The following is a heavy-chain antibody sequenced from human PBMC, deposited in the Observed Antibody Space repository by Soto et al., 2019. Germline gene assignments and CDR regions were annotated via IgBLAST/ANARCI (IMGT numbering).Heavy chain of an antibody. J-gene: IGHJ4*02. V-gene: IGHV3-66*04. CDR1: GFTVSSNY. CDR2: IYSGGST. Sequence: GGALRLSCAASGFTVSSNYMSWVRQAPGKGLEWVSVIYSGGSTYYADSVKGRFTISRDNSKNTLYLQMNSLRAEDTAVYYCASHYDFWSGPSYWGQGTQVTVSS. D-gene: IGHD3-3*01. CDR3: ASHYDFWSGPSY.